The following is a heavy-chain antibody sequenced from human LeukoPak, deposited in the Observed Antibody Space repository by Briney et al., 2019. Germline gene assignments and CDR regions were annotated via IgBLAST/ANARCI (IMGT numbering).Heavy chain of an antibody. CDR1: GFTFSSYW. CDR2: IRYDGSNK. D-gene: IGHD3-10*01. Sequence: GGSLRLSCAASGFTFSSYWMSWVRQAPGKGLEWVAFIRYDGSNKYYADSVKGRFTISRDNSKNSLYLQMNSLRAEDTAVYYCARDNYYGSGSYYLSYYYYMDVWGKGTTVTVSS. V-gene: IGHV3-30*02. J-gene: IGHJ6*03. CDR3: ARDNYYGSGSYYLSYYYYMDV.